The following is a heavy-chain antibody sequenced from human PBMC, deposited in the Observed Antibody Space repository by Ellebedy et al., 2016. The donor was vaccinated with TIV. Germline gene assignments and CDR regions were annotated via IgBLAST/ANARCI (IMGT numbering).Heavy chain of an antibody. CDR1: GFALSDYE. D-gene: IGHD3-10*01. V-gene: IGHV3-48*03. J-gene: IGHJ4*02. CDR3: ARPSMVRGVRYFDL. Sequence: GESLKISCAASGFALSDYEMNWVRQAPGKGLEWVAYSSSRGGTIYYADSVKGRFTISRDNGKKALYLQMNSLRAEDTAVYYCARPSMVRGVRYFDLWGQGTLVTVSS. CDR2: SSSRGGTI.